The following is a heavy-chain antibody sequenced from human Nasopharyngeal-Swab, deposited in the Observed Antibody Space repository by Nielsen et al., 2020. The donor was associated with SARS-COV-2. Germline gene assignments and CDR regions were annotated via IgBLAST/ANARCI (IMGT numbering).Heavy chain of an antibody. Sequence: WIRQPPGKGLEWIGEINHSGSTNYNSSLKSRVTISVDTSKNQFSLKLSSVTAADTAVYYCATGPDYDFWSGYVTEYGMDVWGQGTTVTVSS. CDR3: ATGPDYDFWSGYVTEYGMDV. CDR2: INHSGST. D-gene: IGHD3-3*01. V-gene: IGHV4-34*01. J-gene: IGHJ6*02.